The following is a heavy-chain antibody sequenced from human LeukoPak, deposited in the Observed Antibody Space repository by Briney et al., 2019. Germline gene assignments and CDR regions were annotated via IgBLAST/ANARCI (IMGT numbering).Heavy chain of an antibody. D-gene: IGHD3-22*01. Sequence: GGSLRLSCAASGFTVSSNYMSWVRQAPGKGLEWVSVIYSGGSTYYADSVKGRFTISRDNSKNTLYLQMNSLRAEDTAVYYCASFTYYDSSGYFDYWGQGTLATVSS. J-gene: IGHJ4*02. CDR2: IYSGGST. V-gene: IGHV3-53*01. CDR1: GFTVSSNY. CDR3: ASFTYYDSSGYFDY.